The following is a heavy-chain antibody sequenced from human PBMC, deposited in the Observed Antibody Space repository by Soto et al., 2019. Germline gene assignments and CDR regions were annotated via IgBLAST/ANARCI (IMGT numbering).Heavy chain of an antibody. CDR1: GFTCSDYY. V-gene: IGHV3-11*01. Sequence: GGSLRLSCAASGFTCSDYYMSWIRQAPGKGLEWVSYISSSGSTIYYADSVKGRFTISRDNAKNSLYLQMNSLRAEDTAVYYCARDEAIAARPGLYHSYGMDVWGQGTTVTVSS. J-gene: IGHJ6*02. CDR3: ARDEAIAARPGLYHSYGMDV. D-gene: IGHD6-6*01. CDR2: ISSSGSTI.